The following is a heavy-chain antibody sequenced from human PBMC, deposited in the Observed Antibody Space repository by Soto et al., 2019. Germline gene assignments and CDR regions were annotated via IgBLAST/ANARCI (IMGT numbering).Heavy chain of an antibody. D-gene: IGHD3-9*01. J-gene: IGHJ4*02. CDR3: AKDDGTGWYFGP. CDR2: ISGSGGST. Sequence: GGSLRLSCTASGFIFSTYAMSWVRQAPGKGLEWVSAISGSGGSTYYADSVKGRFTISRDNSKNTLWLHMNSLRAEDTAVYYCAKDDGTGWYFGPWGQETMVTVSS. V-gene: IGHV3-23*01. CDR1: GFIFSTYA.